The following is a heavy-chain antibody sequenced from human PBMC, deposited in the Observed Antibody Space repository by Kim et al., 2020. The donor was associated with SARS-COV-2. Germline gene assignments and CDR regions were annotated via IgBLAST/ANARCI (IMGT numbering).Heavy chain of an antibody. CDR3: SRVMGGLEGWFDP. V-gene: IGHV4-31*02. J-gene: IGHJ5*02. Sequence: YNPSLKSRVTISVDTSKNQFSLKLSSVTAADTAVYYCSRVMGGLEGWFDPWGQGTLVTVSS. D-gene: IGHD1-1*01.